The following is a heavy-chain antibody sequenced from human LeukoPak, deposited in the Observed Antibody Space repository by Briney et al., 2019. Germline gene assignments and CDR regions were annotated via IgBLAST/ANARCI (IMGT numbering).Heavy chain of an antibody. CDR2: ISGSGGST. J-gene: IGHJ4*02. V-gene: IGHV3-23*01. CDR3: AKQLWFGESPFDY. Sequence: GGSLRLSCAASGFTFSSYGMSWVRQAPGKGLEWVSAISGSGGSTYYADSVKGRFTISRDNSKNTLYLQMNSLRAEDTAVYYCAKQLWFGESPFDYWGQGTLVTVSS. D-gene: IGHD3-10*01. CDR1: GFTFSSYG.